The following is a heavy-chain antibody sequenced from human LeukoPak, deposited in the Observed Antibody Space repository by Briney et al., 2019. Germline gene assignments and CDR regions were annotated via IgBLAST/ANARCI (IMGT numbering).Heavy chain of an antibody. CDR1: GGSISSHY. J-gene: IGHJ5*02. CDR2: IYYSGST. Sequence: PSETLSLTCTVSGGSISSHYWSWIRQPPGKGLEWLGYIYYSGSTNYNPSLKSRVTISVDTSKNQFSLKLSSVTAADTAVYYCAALIAAAGGWFDPWGQGTLVTVSS. D-gene: IGHD6-13*01. V-gene: IGHV4-59*11. CDR3: AALIAAAGGWFDP.